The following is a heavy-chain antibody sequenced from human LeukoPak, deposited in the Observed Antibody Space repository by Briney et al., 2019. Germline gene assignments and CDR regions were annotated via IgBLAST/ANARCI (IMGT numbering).Heavy chain of an antibody. CDR1: GFTFSSYW. V-gene: IGHV3-7*01. CDR2: IQPDGGEK. Sequence: GGSLRLSCADSGFTFSSYWMSWVRQAPGKGLEWVATIQPDGGEKYYVDSVKGRFTISRDNSKNTLYLQMNSLRGEDTAVYYCARDAGYSSSWNNWFDPWGQGTLVTVSS. D-gene: IGHD6-13*01. J-gene: IGHJ5*02. CDR3: ARDAGYSSSWNNWFDP.